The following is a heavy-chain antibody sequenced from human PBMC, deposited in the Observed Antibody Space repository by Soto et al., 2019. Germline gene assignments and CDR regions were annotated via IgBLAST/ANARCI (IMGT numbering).Heavy chain of an antibody. J-gene: IGHJ4*02. V-gene: IGHV3-7*05. CDR3: ATYCRPTDSPTTCYSFDY. Sequence: GGSLRLSCAGSGFTFSGYWMSWVRQPPGRGLEWVAVIKRDGTETYYMDSLAGRFTISRDNAEGSLYLQMNSLTVEDTAIYYCATYCRPTDSPTTCYSFDYWGQGALVTVSS. D-gene: IGHD2-2*01. CDR2: IKRDGTET. CDR1: GFTFSGYW.